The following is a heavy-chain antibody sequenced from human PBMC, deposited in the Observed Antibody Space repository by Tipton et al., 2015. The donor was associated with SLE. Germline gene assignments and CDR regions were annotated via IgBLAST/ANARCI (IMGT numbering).Heavy chain of an antibody. CDR1: GFTVSSNY. D-gene: IGHD1-26*01. Sequence: GSLRLSCAASGFTVSSNYMSWVRQAPGKGLEWVSVIYSGGSTYYADSVKGRFTISRDNSKNTLYLQMNSLRAEDTAVYYCARDPRMGSHDAFDIWGQGTMVTVSS. CDR2: IYSGGST. CDR3: ARDPRMGSHDAFDI. J-gene: IGHJ3*02. V-gene: IGHV3-66*02.